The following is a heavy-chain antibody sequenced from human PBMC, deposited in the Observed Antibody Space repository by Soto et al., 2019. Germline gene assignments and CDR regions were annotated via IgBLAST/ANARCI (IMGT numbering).Heavy chain of an antibody. J-gene: IGHJ6*03. CDR2: IYSGGST. CDR3: ARDTTGAAAGNYYYYYYMDV. D-gene: IGHD6-13*01. CDR1: GFTVSSSY. Sequence: GGSLRLSCAASGFTVSSSYMSWVRQAPGKGLEWVSVIYSGGSTYYADSVKGRFTISRDNSKNTLYLQMNSLRAEDTAVYYCARDTTGAAAGNYYYYYYMDVWGKGTTVTVSS. V-gene: IGHV3-66*01.